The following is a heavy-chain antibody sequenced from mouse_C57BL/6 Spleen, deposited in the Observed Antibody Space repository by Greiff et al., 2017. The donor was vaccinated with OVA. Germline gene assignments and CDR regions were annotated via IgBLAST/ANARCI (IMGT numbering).Heavy chain of an antibody. CDR3: AAPYDYDGAWFAY. J-gene: IGHJ3*01. Sequence: VQLQQSGAELARPGASVKLSCKASGYTFTSYGISWVKQRTGQGLEWIGEIYPRSGNTYYNEKFKGKATLTADKSSSTAYMELRSLTSEDSAVYFCAAPYDYDGAWFAYWGQGTLVTVSA. CDR1: GYTFTSYG. CDR2: IYPRSGNT. D-gene: IGHD2-4*01. V-gene: IGHV1-81*01.